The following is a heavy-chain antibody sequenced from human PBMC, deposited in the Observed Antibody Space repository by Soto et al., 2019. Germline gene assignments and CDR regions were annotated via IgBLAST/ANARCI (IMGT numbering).Heavy chain of an antibody. D-gene: IGHD3-22*01. CDR1: GYSFTSYW. CDR3: ARGTGNYYDSSGPFDY. Sequence: GESLKISCKGSGYSFTSYWIGWVRQMPGKGLEWMGIIYPGDSDTRYSPSFQGQVTISADKSISTAYLQWSSLKASDTAMYYCARGTGNYYDSSGPFDYWGQGTLVTVSS. J-gene: IGHJ4*02. CDR2: IYPGDSDT. V-gene: IGHV5-51*01.